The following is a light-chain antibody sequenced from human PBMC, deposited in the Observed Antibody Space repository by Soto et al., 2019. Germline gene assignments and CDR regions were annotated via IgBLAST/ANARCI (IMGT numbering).Light chain of an antibody. CDR1: QIVSNV. Sequence: DSQMTQSPSTLSASVGDRGTITCLAVQIVSNVLAWFQQKPGRAPKLLFFDISNLASGVPSRFSGSGSGSATEFTLTISSLPPDDSAPYYCQQYYSYPWTFGQGTKVDIK. V-gene: IGKV1-5*01. CDR2: DIS. CDR3: QQYYSYPWT. J-gene: IGKJ1*01.